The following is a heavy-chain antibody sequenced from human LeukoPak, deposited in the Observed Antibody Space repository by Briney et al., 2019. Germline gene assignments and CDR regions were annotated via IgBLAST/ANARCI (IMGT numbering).Heavy chain of an antibody. V-gene: IGHV3-21*01. Sequence: GGSLRLSCAASGFTFSSYSMNWVRQAPGRGLEWVSSISSSSSYIYYADSVKGRFTISRDNAKNSLYLQMNSLRAEDTAVYYCASHGGSSLFDYWGQGTLVTVSS. CDR2: ISSSSSYI. J-gene: IGHJ4*02. CDR1: GFTFSSYS. CDR3: ASHGGSSLFDY. D-gene: IGHD2-15*01.